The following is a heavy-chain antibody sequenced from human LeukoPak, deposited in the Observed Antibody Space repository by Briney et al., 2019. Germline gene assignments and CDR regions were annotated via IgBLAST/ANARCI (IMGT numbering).Heavy chain of an antibody. J-gene: IGHJ3*02. CDR1: GGSISSGSYY. CDR2: IYTSGST. D-gene: IGHD3-22*01. CDR3: ARDVPYYYDSSGGAFDI. V-gene: IGHV4-61*02. Sequence: SETLSLTCTVSGGSISSGSYYWSWIRQPAGKGLEWIGRIYTSGSTNYNPCLKSRVTISVDTSKNQFSLKLGSVTAADTVVYYCARDVPYYYDSSGGAFDIWGQGTMVTVSP.